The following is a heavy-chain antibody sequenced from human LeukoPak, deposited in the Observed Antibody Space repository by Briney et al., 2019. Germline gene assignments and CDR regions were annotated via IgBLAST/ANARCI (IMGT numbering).Heavy chain of an antibody. CDR3: ATDRTVRGVIIDSWFDP. Sequence: GGALRLSCAGSGFTFSSYGMHWVRQAPGKGVDWVAFMWCDGSNKYYAGSVKVRFTMSRDNANNTLDLQMHSRRAEGPAVYYCATDRTVRGVIIDSWFDPWGQGTLVTVSS. D-gene: IGHD3-10*01. V-gene: IGHV3-30*02. CDR2: MWCDGSNK. CDR1: GFTFSSYG. J-gene: IGHJ5*02.